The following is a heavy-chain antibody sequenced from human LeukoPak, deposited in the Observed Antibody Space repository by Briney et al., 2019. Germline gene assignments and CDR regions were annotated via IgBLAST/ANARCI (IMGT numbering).Heavy chain of an antibody. CDR2: INWSGDIT. V-gene: IGHV3-20*04. CDR1: GFTFDDYG. J-gene: IGHJ4*02. Sequence: PRGSLRLSCATSGFTFDDYGMSWVRQPPRKGLEWVSGINWSGDITRYTDSVKGRFTISTDNAKNSLYLEMNSLRTEDRGLYYCAAGSSRDLPHYWGQGTLVTVSS. CDR3: AAGSSRDLPHY.